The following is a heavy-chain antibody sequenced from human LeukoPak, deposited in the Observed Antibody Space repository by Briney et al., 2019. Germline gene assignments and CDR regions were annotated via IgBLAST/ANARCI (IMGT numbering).Heavy chain of an antibody. CDR2: ISAYDGNT. V-gene: IGHV1-18*01. CDR1: GYSFTNYG. D-gene: IGHD3-22*01. CDR3: ARDPVHYYDTSGYWSY. Sequence: ASVKVSCKASGYSFTNYGISWVRQAPGRGLEWMGWISAYDGNTNYAQKLQGRVTMTTDKSTGTAYMELRSLRSDDTAVYYCARDPVHYYDTSGYWSYWGQGTLVTVSS. J-gene: IGHJ4*02.